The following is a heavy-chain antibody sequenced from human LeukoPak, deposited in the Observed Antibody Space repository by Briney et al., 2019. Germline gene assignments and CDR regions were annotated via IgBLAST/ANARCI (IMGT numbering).Heavy chain of an antibody. Sequence: ASVTVSCTASGYTFTSHGISWVRQAPGQGLEWMGWISAYNGNTNYAQKLQGRVTMTTDTSTSTAYMELRSLRSDDTAVYYCARRRRTYPYYFDYWGQGTLVTVSS. J-gene: IGHJ4*02. V-gene: IGHV1-18*01. CDR2: ISAYNGNT. CDR3: ARRRRTYPYYFDY. CDR1: GYTFTSHG.